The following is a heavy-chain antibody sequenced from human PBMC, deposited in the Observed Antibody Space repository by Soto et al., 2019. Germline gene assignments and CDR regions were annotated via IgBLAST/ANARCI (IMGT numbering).Heavy chain of an antibody. CDR3: AKYRPGDYYDSSGYYPHFDY. CDR1: GFTFISYA. Sequence: GGSLRLSCAASGFTFISYAMSWVRQAPGKGLEWVSAISGSGGSTYYADSVKGRFTISRDNSKNTLYLQMNSLRAEDTAVYYCAKYRPGDYYDSSGYYPHFDYWGQGTLVTVSS. J-gene: IGHJ4*02. CDR2: ISGSGGST. D-gene: IGHD3-22*01. V-gene: IGHV3-23*01.